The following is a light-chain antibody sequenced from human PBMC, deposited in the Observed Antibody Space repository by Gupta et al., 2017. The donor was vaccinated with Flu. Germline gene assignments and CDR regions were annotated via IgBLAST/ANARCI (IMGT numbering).Light chain of an antibody. CDR1: SSNIGAGYD. J-gene: IGLJ1*01. CDR2: AIR. Sequence: SVLTQTPSVSGAPGQRVTISCTGSSSNIGAGYDVSWYQQLPGTVPKLLIFAIRKRPSGVPDRFSGSKSGTSASLTITGLQAEDEADYYCQAYDSSLSGYVFGTGTKVTVL. V-gene: IGLV1-40*01. CDR3: QAYDSSLSGYV.